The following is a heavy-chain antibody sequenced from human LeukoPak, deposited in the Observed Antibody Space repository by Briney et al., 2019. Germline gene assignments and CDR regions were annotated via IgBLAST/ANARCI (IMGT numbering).Heavy chain of an antibody. V-gene: IGHV1-69*13. CDR2: IIPIFGTA. D-gene: IGHD2-2*01. Sequence: ASVKISCKASGGTFSSYAISWVRQAPGRGLEWMGGIIPIFGTANYAQKFQGRVTITADESTSTAYMELSSLRSEDTAVYYCASSVSCSSTSCYGLYWGQGTLVTVSS. CDR3: ASSVSCSSTSCYGLY. J-gene: IGHJ4*02. CDR1: GGTFSSYA.